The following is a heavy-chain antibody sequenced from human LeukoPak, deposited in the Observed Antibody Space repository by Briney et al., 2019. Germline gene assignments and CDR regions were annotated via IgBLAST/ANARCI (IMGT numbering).Heavy chain of an antibody. D-gene: IGHD3-10*01. CDR2: IKQDGSEK. CDR1: GFTFSSYW. CDR3: AKGGGELGSGSLDY. V-gene: IGHV3-7*01. J-gene: IGHJ4*02. Sequence: GGSLRLSCAASGFTFSSYWMSWVRQAPGKGLEWVANIKQDGSEKYYVDSVKGRFTISRDNTKNSVYLQMSSLRAEDTAVYYCAKGGGELGSGSLDYWGQGTLVTVSS.